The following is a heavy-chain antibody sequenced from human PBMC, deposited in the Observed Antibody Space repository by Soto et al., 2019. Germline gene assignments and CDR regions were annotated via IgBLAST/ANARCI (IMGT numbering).Heavy chain of an antibody. CDR1: RGSVSSQTHF. V-gene: IGHV4-61*01. CDR3: VREDMNGTYYFDA. J-gene: IGHJ4*02. Sequence: SETLSLTCTVTRGSVSSQTHFWTWIRQPPGKGLEWIGYKYYSGISNYNPSLQSRVTISVDTSKNQFSLRLTSVTAADTAVYYCVREDMNGTYYFDAWGQGALITVSS. D-gene: IGHD1-26*01. CDR2: KYYSGIS.